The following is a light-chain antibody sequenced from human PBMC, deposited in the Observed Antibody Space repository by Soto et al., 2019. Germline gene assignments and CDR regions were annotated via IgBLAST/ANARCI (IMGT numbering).Light chain of an antibody. CDR2: GAS. CDR1: QRVGIN. Sequence: EIMLTQSPASLSVSPGETATLSCRASQRVGINLAWYQQKPGQAPRLLIYGASTRATGIPARFSGSGSGTDFTLTISSLQSEDVAVFYCQQYDNWPRTFGQGTKVDIK. J-gene: IGKJ1*01. V-gene: IGKV3-15*01. CDR3: QQYDNWPRT.